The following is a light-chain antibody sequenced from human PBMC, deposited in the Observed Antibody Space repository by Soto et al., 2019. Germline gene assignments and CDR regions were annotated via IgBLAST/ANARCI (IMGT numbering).Light chain of an antibody. CDR2: DAS. J-gene: IGKJ1*01. CDR3: QQYNSYSWT. V-gene: IGKV1-5*01. CDR1: QYINTN. Sequence: IQMTQSPSSLSASIGDRVTIACRASQYINTNLKWYQQKPGKAPKLLIYDASSLESGVPSRFSGSGSGTEFTLTISSLQPDDFATYYCQQYNSYSWTFGQGTKVDI.